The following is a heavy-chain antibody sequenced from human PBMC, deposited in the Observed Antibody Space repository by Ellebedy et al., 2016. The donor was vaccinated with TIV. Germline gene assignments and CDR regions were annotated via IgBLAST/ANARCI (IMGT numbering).Heavy chain of an antibody. CDR2: IWYDGSKQ. CDR3: AKTRYSSGSGAFDV. Sequence: GGSLRLXCAASGVTFSSYGMHWVRQAPGKGLEWVAVIWYDGSKQYYSESAKGRFTISRDNSKNTLYLQMTSLRTEDTAVYFCAKTRYSSGSGAFDVWGQGTMVTVSS. J-gene: IGHJ3*01. CDR1: GVTFSSYG. V-gene: IGHV3-33*03. D-gene: IGHD5-18*01.